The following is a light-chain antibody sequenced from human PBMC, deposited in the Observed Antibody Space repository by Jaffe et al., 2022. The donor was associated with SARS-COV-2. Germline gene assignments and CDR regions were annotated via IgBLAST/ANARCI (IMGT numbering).Light chain of an antibody. Sequence: DIVMTQSPDFLAVSLGERATINCKSSQSVLYSSDNKNDLAWYQQKPGQPPKLLIYWASTRESGVPDRFTGSGSGTDFTLTISSLQAEDVAVYYCQQYYSSPPTFGGGTKVEIK. CDR3: QQYYSSPPT. CDR2: WAS. V-gene: IGKV4-1*01. CDR1: QSVLYSSDNKND. J-gene: IGKJ4*01.